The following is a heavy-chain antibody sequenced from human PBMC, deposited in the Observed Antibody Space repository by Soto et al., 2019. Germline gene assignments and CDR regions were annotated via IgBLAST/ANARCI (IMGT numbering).Heavy chain of an antibody. D-gene: IGHD3-22*01. CDR2: ISSSSSTI. V-gene: IGHV3-48*02. CDR3: ARDLTSEYYYDSSGLDY. CDR1: GFTFSSYS. Sequence: GGSLRLSCAASGFTFSSYSMNWVRQAPGKGLEWVSYISSSSSTIYCADSVKGRFTISRDNAKNSLYLQMNSLRDEDTAVYYCARDLTSEYYYDSSGLDYWGQGTLVTVSS. J-gene: IGHJ4*02.